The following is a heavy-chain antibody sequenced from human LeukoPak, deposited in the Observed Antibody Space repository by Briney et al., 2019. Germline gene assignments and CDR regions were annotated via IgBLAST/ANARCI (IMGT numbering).Heavy chain of an antibody. CDR2: LSSSGSTI. Sequence: PGGCLRLSCAASGFTFSSYEMNWVRQAPGKGLEWVSYLSSSGSTIYYADSVKARFTISRDNAKNSLYLQMNSLRAEDTAVYYCARGDYYDSSGYYYGFDYWGQGTLVTVSS. CDR1: GFTFSSYE. CDR3: ARGDYYDSSGYYYGFDY. V-gene: IGHV3-48*03. D-gene: IGHD3-22*01. J-gene: IGHJ4*02.